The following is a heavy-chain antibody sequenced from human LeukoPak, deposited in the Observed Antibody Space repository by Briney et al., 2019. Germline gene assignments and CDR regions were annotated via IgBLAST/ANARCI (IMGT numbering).Heavy chain of an antibody. CDR1: GSTFSSYA. Sequence: SGGSLRLSCAASGSTFSSYAMHWIRQAPGKGLEWVSVIYSGGNTYYADSVKGRFSISRDNSKNTLYLQMNSLRVEDTAVYYCAGSRLSAEYFQFWGQGTLVAVSS. J-gene: IGHJ1*01. CDR3: AGSRLSAEYFQF. CDR2: IYSGGNT. V-gene: IGHV3-66*01.